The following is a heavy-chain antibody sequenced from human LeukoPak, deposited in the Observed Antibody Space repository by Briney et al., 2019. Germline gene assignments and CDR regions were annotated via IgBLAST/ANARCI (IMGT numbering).Heavy chain of an antibody. CDR3: AKGTTFFGVATPYFDY. V-gene: IGHV3-23*01. Sequence: GGSLRLSCAASGFTFSSYAMSWVRQAPGKGLEWVSAISGSGGSTYYADSVKGRFTISRDNSKNTLYLQMNSLRAEDTAVYYCAKGTTFFGVATPYFDYWGQGTLVTVSS. CDR2: ISGSGGST. J-gene: IGHJ4*02. D-gene: IGHD3-3*01. CDR1: GFTFSSYA.